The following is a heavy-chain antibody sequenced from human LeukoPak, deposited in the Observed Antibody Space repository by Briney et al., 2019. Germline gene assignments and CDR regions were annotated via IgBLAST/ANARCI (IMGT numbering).Heavy chain of an antibody. D-gene: IGHD4-23*01. CDR2: IYYSGST. V-gene: IGHV4-59*01. CDR3: ARFLTTVGSRTFDY. J-gene: IGHJ4*02. Sequence: PSETLSLTCTVSGGSISSYYWSWIRQPPGKGLEWIGYIYYSGSTNYNPSLKSRVTISVDTSKNQFSLKLSSVTAADTAVYYCARFLTTVGSRTFDYWGQGTLVTVSS. CDR1: GGSISSYY.